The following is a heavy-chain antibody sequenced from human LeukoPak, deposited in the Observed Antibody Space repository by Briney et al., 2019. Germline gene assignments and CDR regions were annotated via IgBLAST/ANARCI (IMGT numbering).Heavy chain of an antibody. Sequence: SETLSLTCTVSGGSISSYYWSWIRQPPGKGLEWIGYIYYSGSTNYNPSLKSRVTISVDTSKNQFSLKLSSVTAADTAVYYYARGRTTDWFDPWGQGTLVTVSS. CDR2: IYYSGST. D-gene: IGHD1-7*01. CDR1: GGSISSYY. V-gene: IGHV4-59*01. J-gene: IGHJ5*02. CDR3: ARGRTTDWFDP.